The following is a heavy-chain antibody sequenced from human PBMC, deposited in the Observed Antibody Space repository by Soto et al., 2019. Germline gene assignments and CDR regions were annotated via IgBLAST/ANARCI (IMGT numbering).Heavy chain of an antibody. J-gene: IGHJ4*02. CDR1: GFTFTTYS. V-gene: IGHV3-48*01. D-gene: IGHD3-10*01. CDR3: ARGTMAAVSKTDS. CDR2: ISNTGSTI. Sequence: EVQLVESGGGLVQPGGSLRLSCAASGFTFTTYSMNWVRLAPGKGLEWLSYISNTGSTIYYADSVKGRFTISRDNAKNSLYLQMSGLRVEDTAVYYCARGTMAAVSKTDSWGQGDLVAVSS.